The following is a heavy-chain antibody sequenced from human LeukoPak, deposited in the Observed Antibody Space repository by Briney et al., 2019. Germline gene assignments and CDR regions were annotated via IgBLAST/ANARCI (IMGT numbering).Heavy chain of an antibody. CDR2: ISYDGTNK. CDR3: AKDDSNGFYYLDY. Sequence: GSLRLSCAASGFTFSSYGMHWVRQAPGKGLEWVAVISYDGTNKYYADSVKGRFTISRDNSMNTLSLHMNSLRAEDTAVYYCAKDDSNGFYYLDYWGQGTQVTVSS. V-gene: IGHV3-30*18. D-gene: IGHD6-19*01. J-gene: IGHJ4*02. CDR1: GFTFSSYG.